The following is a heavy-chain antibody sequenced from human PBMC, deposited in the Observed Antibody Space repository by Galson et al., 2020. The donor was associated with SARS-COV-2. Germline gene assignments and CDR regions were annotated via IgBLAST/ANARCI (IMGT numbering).Heavy chain of an antibody. CDR3: ARDASWAMFGLDV. Sequence: GGSLRLSCEVSGFTFNIYSMNWVRQAPGKGLEWVSAISSSSDYIYYADSVKGRFTISRDNAKNSLYLQMTSLRAEDMAVYYCARDASWAMFGLDVWGQGTPVTVSS. D-gene: IGHD1-26*01. CDR1: GFTFNIYS. V-gene: IGHV3-21*01. CDR2: ISSSSDYI. J-gene: IGHJ6*02.